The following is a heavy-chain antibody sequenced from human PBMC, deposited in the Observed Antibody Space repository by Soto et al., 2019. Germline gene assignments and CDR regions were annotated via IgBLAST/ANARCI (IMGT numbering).Heavy chain of an antibody. V-gene: IGHV4-39*01. CDR1: GGCISSTTYY. CDR2: MFYSAGM. J-gene: IGHJ3*02. Sequence: PXATLSLTCTVSGGCISSTTYYWGWIRQPPGKGLEWIGNMFYSAGMYYNPSLRSRVTISVDTSKNQFSLKLRSVTAADTAVYYCARQSRHVVVVTAVMSAFDIWGQGTTVTVSS. D-gene: IGHD2-21*02. CDR3: ARQSRHVVVVTAVMSAFDI.